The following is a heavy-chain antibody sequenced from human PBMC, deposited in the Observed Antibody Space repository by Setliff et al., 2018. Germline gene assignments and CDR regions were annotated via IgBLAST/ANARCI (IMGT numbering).Heavy chain of an antibody. J-gene: IGHJ6*02. CDR2: IIPILGIA. Sequence: SVKVSCKASGGTFSSYAISWVRQAPGQGLEWMGGIIPILGIANYAQKFQGRVTITADESTSTAYMELSSLRSEDTAVYYCARERGIAVAGSDYYGMDVWGQGTTVTVSS. V-gene: IGHV1-69*10. CDR1: GGTFSSYA. CDR3: ARERGIAVAGSDYYGMDV. D-gene: IGHD6-19*01.